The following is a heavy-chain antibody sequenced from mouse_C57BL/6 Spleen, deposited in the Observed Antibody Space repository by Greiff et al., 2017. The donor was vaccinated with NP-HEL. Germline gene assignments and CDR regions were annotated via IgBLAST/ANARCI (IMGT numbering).Heavy chain of an antibody. Sequence: EVQLVESGAELVRPGASVKLSCTASGFNIKDDYMHWVKQRPEQGLEWIGWIDPENGDTEYASKFQGKATITADTSSNTAYLQLSSLTSEDTAVYYCRLITTVHYFDYWGQGTTLTVSS. V-gene: IGHV14-4*01. J-gene: IGHJ2*01. CDR1: GFNIKDDY. CDR2: IDPENGDT. D-gene: IGHD1-1*01. CDR3: RLITTVHYFDY.